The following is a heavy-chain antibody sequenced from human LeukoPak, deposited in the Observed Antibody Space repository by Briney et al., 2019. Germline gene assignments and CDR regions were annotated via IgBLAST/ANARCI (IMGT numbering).Heavy chain of an antibody. Sequence: PTETLSLTCTVSGGSISSYYWSWIRQPAGKGLEWIGRIYTSGSTNYNPSLKSRVTISVDKSKNQFSLKLSSVTAADTAVYYCARVGITGINWFDPWGQGTLVTVSS. CDR1: GGSISSYY. D-gene: IGHD1-20*01. CDR2: IYTSGST. CDR3: ARVGITGINWFDP. J-gene: IGHJ5*02. V-gene: IGHV4-4*07.